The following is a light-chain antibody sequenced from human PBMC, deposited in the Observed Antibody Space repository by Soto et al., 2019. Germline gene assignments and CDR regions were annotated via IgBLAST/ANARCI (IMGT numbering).Light chain of an antibody. Sequence: DIQMTQSPSSLSASVGDRVTITCRASQSISIYFNWYQQKPGKAPQLLIYSASSLQSGVPSRFSGSGSGTDFTLTISSLQPEDFATYYCQQSYRSPYTFGHGTKLEIK. CDR3: QQSYRSPYT. CDR1: QSISIY. CDR2: SAS. V-gene: IGKV1-39*01. J-gene: IGKJ2*01.